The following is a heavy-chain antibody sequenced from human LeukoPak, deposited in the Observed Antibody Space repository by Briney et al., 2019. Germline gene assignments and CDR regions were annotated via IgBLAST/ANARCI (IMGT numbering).Heavy chain of an antibody. J-gene: IGHJ5*02. CDR1: GGSFSGYY. V-gene: IGHV4-34*01. CDR3: AREGSSSWHLTGFDP. D-gene: IGHD6-13*01. CDR2: INHSGST. Sequence: SETLSLTCAVYGGSFSGYYWSWIRQPPGKGLEWIGEINHSGSTNYNPSLKSRVTISVDTSKNQFSLKPSSVTAADTAVYYCAREGSSSWHLTGFDPWGQGTLVTVSS.